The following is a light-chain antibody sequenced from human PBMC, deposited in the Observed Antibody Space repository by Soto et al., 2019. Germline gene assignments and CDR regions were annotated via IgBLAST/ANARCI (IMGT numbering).Light chain of an antibody. CDR1: ENIKNN. CDR2: GTS. J-gene: IGKJ5*01. V-gene: IGKV3-15*01. Sequence: EIVMTQSPATLSVSPGERATLSCRASENIKNNLAWYQQKPGQGPRLLIFGTSTRATGIPARFSGSGSGTLFTLTITSLQSEDFAVYYCQQYNNWPLITFGQGTRLETK. CDR3: QQYNNWPLIT.